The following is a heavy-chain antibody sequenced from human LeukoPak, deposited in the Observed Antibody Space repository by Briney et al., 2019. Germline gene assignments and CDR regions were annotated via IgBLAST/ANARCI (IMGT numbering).Heavy chain of an antibody. V-gene: IGHV3-23*01. Sequence: PGGSLRLSCAASGFTFSSYVMSWVRQAPGKGLEWVSAISGSGGSTYYADSVKGRFTISRDNSKNTLYLQMNSLRAEDTAVYYCARDRRGSGRTFDYWGQGTLVTVSS. D-gene: IGHD3-10*01. CDR1: GFTFSSYV. CDR3: ARDRRGSGRTFDY. J-gene: IGHJ4*02. CDR2: ISGSGGST.